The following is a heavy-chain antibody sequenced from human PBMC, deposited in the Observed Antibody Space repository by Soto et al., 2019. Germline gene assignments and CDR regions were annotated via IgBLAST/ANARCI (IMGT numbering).Heavy chain of an antibody. CDR1: AGSISSYY. D-gene: IGHD2-2*01. V-gene: IGHV4-59*01. J-gene: IGHJ4*02. CDR3: ARGIVVVPAATKIFDY. Sequence: ETLSLTCTVSAGSISSYYRSWIRQPPLRGLEWIGNIYYTGSTNYNPSLKSRVTISVDKSKNQFSLKLSSVTAADTAVYYCARGIVVVPAATKIFDYWGQGTLVTVFS. CDR2: IYYTGST.